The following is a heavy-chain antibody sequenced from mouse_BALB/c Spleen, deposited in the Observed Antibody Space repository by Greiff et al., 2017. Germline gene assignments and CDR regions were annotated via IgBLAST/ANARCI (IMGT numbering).Heavy chain of an antibody. CDR3: ARGGLLTGRYAMDY. D-gene: IGHD2-3*01. J-gene: IGHJ4*01. Sequence: EVKLVESGGGLVQPGGSRKLSCAASGFTFSDYGMAWVRQAPGKGPEWVAFISNLAYSIYYADTVTGRFTISRENAKNTLYLEMCSLRSEDTAMYYCARGGLLTGRYAMDYWGQGTSVTVSS. V-gene: IGHV5-15*02. CDR2: ISNLAYSI. CDR1: GFTFSDYG.